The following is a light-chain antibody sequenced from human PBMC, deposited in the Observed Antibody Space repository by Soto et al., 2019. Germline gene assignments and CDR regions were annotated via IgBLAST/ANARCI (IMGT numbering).Light chain of an antibody. CDR3: QQYNDWPRT. Sequence: IVLTQSPGTLSLSPGERAAVSCRASQSVSSSFLAWYQQKPGQAPRLLIYGASTRATGIPARFSGSGSRTEFALTISSLQSEDFAVYYCQQYNDWPRTFGQGTKVDIK. J-gene: IGKJ1*01. V-gene: IGKV3-15*01. CDR2: GAS. CDR1: QSVSSS.